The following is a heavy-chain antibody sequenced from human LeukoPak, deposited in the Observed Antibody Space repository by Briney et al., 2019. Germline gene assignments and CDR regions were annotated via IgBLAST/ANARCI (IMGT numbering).Heavy chain of an antibody. CDR1: GFTFSSYS. D-gene: IGHD6-13*01. CDR3: AKESSSSWNKFDY. V-gene: IGHV3-21*01. Sequence: PGGSLRLSCAASGFTFSSYSMNWVRQAPGKGLEWVSSISSSSSYIYYADSVKGRFTISRDNAKNSLYLQMNSLRAEDTAVYYCAKESSSSWNKFDYWGQGTLVTVSS. CDR2: ISSSSSYI. J-gene: IGHJ4*02.